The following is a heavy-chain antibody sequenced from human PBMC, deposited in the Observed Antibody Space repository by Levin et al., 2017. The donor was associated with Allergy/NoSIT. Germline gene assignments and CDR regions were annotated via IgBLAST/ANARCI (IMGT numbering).Heavy chain of an antibody. Sequence: ASVKVSCKASGYTFTSYGISWVRQAPGQGLEWMGWISAYNGNTNYAQKLQGRVTMTTDTSTSTAYMELRSLRSDDTAVYYCARGITMVRGVIPYDYYYGMDGWGQGTTVTVSS. CDR2: ISAYNGNT. CDR3: ARGITMVRGVIPYDYYYGMDG. CDR1: GYTFTSYG. V-gene: IGHV1-18*01. D-gene: IGHD3-10*01. J-gene: IGHJ6*02.